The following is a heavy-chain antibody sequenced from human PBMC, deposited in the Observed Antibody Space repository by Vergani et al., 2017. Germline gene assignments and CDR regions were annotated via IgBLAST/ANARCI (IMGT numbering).Heavy chain of an antibody. CDR1: GYCFTTYW. CDR3: ARHYDFWSGYYQFDY. J-gene: IGHJ4*02. V-gene: IGHV5-10-1*03. Sequence: EVQLVHSGAEVKKPGESLRISCKGSGYCFTTYWISWVRQMPGKGLEWMGRVDPSDSYSNYSPSFQGQVTISADKSISTAYLQWSSLKASDTAMYYCARHYDFWSGYYQFDYWGQGTLVTVSS. D-gene: IGHD3-3*01. CDR2: VDPSDSYS.